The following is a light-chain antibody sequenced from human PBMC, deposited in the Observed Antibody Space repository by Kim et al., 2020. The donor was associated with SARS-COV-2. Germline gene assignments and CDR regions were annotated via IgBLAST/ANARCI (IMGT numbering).Light chain of an antibody. CDR2: RDS. J-gene: IGLJ3*02. Sequence: SYELTQPLSVSVALGQTASITCAGDNIGSKHVHWYQQKAGQAPVLVIYRDSSRPAEIPERFSGSNSGNTATLTVSRAQAGDEADYYCQVWDKNTWVFGAGTQLTVL. CDR1: NIGSKH. CDR3: QVWDKNTWV. V-gene: IGLV3-9*01.